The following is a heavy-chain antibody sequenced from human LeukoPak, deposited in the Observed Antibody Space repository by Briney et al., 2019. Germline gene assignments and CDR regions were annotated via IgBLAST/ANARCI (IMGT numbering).Heavy chain of an antibody. CDR1: GGSISSYY. CDR3: ARVRGSYYQHPKFDY. Sequence: SETLSLTCTVSGGSISSYYWSWIRQPPGKGLEWIGYIYYSGSTNYNPSLKSRVTISVDTSKNQFSLKLSSVTAADTAVYYCARVRGSYYQHPKFDYWGQGTLVTVSS. J-gene: IGHJ4*02. D-gene: IGHD1-26*01. CDR2: IYYSGST. V-gene: IGHV4-59*01.